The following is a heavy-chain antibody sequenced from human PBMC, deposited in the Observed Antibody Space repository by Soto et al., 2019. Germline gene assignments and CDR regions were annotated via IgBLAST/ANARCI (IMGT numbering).Heavy chain of an antibody. Sequence: PGGSLRLSCAASGFTFSSSAMGWVRQAPGKGLEWVSAISGSGGSTYYADSVKGRFTTSRDNSKNTLYLQMNSLRAEDTAVYYCAKMRGSGWPKYYFDYWGQGTLVTVSS. V-gene: IGHV3-23*01. CDR2: ISGSGGST. CDR1: GFTFSSSA. CDR3: AKMRGSGWPKYYFDY. J-gene: IGHJ4*02. D-gene: IGHD6-19*01.